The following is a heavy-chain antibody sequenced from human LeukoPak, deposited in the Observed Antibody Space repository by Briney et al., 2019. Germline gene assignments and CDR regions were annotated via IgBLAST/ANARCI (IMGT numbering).Heavy chain of an antibody. CDR2: ASSNGDTT. D-gene: IGHD6-19*01. V-gene: IGHV3-30*18. Sequence: GGSLRLSCAASGFTFSSYGIHWVRQAPDKGLEWVAVASSNGDTTYYADSVKGRFTISRDNSKNTLYVQMNTLRAEDTAVYYCAKEGAVAGSMWFDLWGQGALVIVSS. CDR1: GFTFSSYG. J-gene: IGHJ5*02. CDR3: AKEGAVAGSMWFDL.